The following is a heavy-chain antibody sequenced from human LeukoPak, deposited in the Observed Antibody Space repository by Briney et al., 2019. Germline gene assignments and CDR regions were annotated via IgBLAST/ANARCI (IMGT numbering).Heavy chain of an antibody. Sequence: SETLSLTCAVSGYSISSGYYWGWIRQPPGKGLEWIGSIYHSGSTYYNPSLKSRVTISVDTSKNRFSLKLSSVTAADTAVYYCARLKPDGYSDDYWGQGTLVTVSS. D-gene: IGHD5-18*01. CDR3: ARLKPDGYSDDY. CDR2: IYHSGST. J-gene: IGHJ4*02. CDR1: GYSISSGYY. V-gene: IGHV4-38-2*01.